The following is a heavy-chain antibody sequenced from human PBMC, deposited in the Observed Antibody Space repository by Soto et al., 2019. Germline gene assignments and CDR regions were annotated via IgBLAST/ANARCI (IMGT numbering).Heavy chain of an antibody. CDR1: GGSISSSSYY. D-gene: IGHD6-19*01. V-gene: IGHV4-39*01. CDR2: IYYSGST. CDR3: ARHRGEAVAGTAKIKNPFDY. Sequence: SETLSLTCTVSGGSISSSSYYWGWIRQPPGKGLEWIGSIYYSGSTYYNPSLKSRVTISVDTSKNQFSLRLSSVTAADTAVYYCARHRGEAVAGTAKIKNPFDYWGQGTLVTVSS. J-gene: IGHJ4*02.